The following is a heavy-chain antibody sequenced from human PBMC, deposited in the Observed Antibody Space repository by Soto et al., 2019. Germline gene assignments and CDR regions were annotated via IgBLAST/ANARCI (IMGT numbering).Heavy chain of an antibody. V-gene: IGHV3-21*01. D-gene: IGHD6-19*01. CDR1: GFTFSSYS. Sequence: EVQLVESGGGLVKPGGSLRLSCAASGFTFSSYSMNWVRQAPGKGLEWVSSISSSSSYIYYADSVKGRFTISRDNAKNSLYLQMNSLRAEDTAVYYCARSKLTGQAGVAGAWGQGTLFTVSS. CDR2: ISSSSSYI. CDR3: ARSKLTGQAGVAGA. J-gene: IGHJ5*02.